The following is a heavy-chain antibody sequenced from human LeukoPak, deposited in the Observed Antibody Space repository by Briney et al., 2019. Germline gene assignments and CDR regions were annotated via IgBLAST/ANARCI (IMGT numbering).Heavy chain of an antibody. V-gene: IGHV3-33*03. Sequence: GGSLRLSCAASGFTFSSYGMHWVRQAPGKGLEWVAVIWYDGSNKYYADSVKGRFTISRDNAKNSLYLQMNSLRAEDTALYYCAKAHMVRGVFYPFDYWGQGTLVTVSS. J-gene: IGHJ4*02. D-gene: IGHD3-10*01. CDR1: GFTFSSYG. CDR2: IWYDGSNK. CDR3: AKAHMVRGVFYPFDY.